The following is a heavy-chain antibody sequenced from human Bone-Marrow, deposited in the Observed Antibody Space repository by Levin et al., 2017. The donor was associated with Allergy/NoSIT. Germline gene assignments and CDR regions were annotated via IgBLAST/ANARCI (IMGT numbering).Heavy chain of an antibody. D-gene: IGHD3/OR15-3a*01. CDR2: IIPTSGAS. CDR3: AGGRGPYYFDH. CDR1: RDSFSRYA. V-gene: IGHV1-69*13. J-gene: IGHJ4*02. Sequence: SVKVSCKASRDSFSRYAVSWVRQAPGQGLEWMGGIIPTSGASTYAQRFQGRVTFAADESTSTIYMDLTSLRPEDTAVFFCAGGRGPYYFDHWGQGSLVIVSS.